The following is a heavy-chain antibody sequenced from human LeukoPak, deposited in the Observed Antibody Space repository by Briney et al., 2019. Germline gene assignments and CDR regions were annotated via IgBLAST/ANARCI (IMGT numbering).Heavy chain of an antibody. CDR3: ARHAYYYDRSGSYEAFDI. Sequence: SETLSLTCTVSGGSISSYYWSWIRQPPGKGLEWIGSMYYSGSTNYKPSLKSRVTISVDTSKNQFSLKLSSVTAADTAVYYCARHAYYYDRSGSYEAFDIWGQGTMVTVSS. CDR2: MYYSGST. V-gene: IGHV4-59*08. CDR1: GGSISSYY. J-gene: IGHJ3*02. D-gene: IGHD3-22*01.